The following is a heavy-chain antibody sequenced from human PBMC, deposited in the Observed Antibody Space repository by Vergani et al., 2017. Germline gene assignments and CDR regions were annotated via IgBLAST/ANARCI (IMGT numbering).Heavy chain of an antibody. CDR2: IYYSGST. J-gene: IGHJ4*02. D-gene: IGHD4-17*01. CDR1: GGPISSGDYY. Sequence: QVQLQESGPGLVKPSQTLSLPCTVSGGPISSGDYYWSWIRQPPGKGLEWIGYIYYSGSTYYNPSLKSRVTISVDTSKNQFSLKMSSVTAADTAVYYCAREKDYGDYEVWGQGTLVTVSS. V-gene: IGHV4-30-4*01. CDR3: AREKDYGDYEV.